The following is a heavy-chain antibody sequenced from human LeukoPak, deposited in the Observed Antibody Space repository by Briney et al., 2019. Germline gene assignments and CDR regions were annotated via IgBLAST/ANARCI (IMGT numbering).Heavy chain of an antibody. Sequence: SETLSLTCTVSTFTISSYYWSWLRQPPGQELEWIGYLYYSGSTNYNPSLKSRVTISVDTSKNHCSLKLSSVTAADTAVYYCASTDPYYYDSSGYYDRRVGAFDIWGQGTMVTVSS. D-gene: IGHD3-22*01. J-gene: IGHJ3*02. CDR3: ASTDPYYYDSSGYYDRRVGAFDI. V-gene: IGHV4-59*08. CDR1: TFTISSYY. CDR2: LYYSGST.